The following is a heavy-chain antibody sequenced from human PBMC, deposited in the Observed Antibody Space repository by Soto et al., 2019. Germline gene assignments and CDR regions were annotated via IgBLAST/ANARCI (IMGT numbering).Heavy chain of an antibody. J-gene: IGHJ4*02. CDR3: AAVEMATITPGGDY. Sequence: QVQLQESGPGLVKPSETLSLTCTVSGGSVSSGSYYWSWIRQPPGKGLEWIGYIYYSGSTNYNPSLKSRVTISVDTSKNQFSLKLSSVTAADTAVYYCAAVEMATITPGGDYWGQGTLVTVSS. CDR2: IYYSGST. V-gene: IGHV4-61*01. D-gene: IGHD5-12*01. CDR1: GGSVSSGSYY.